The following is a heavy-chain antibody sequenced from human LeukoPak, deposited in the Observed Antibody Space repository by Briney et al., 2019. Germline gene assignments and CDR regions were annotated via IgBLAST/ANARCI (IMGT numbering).Heavy chain of an antibody. CDR3: ARLATDYADPPDY. D-gene: IGHD4-17*01. CDR2: ISYDGSNE. V-gene: IGHV3-30*04. Sequence: GGSLRLSCAASGFTFSSYAMHWVRQAPGKGLEWVAVISYDGSNEYYADSVKGRFTISRDNSKNALYLQMNSLRAEDTAVYYCARLATDYADPPDYWGQGTLVTVSS. J-gene: IGHJ4*02. CDR1: GFTFSSYA.